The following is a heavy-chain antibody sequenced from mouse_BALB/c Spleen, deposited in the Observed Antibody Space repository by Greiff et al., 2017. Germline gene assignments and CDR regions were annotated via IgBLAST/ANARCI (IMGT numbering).Heavy chain of an antibody. Sequence: EVQLVESGPGLVKPSQSLSLTCTVTGYSITSDYAWNWIRQFPGNKLEWMGYISYSGSTSYNPSLKSRISITRDTSKNQFFLQLNSVTTEDTATYYCARSYGSRAYWGQGTLVTVSA. CDR3: ARSYGSRAY. CDR1: GYSITSDYA. D-gene: IGHD1-1*01. J-gene: IGHJ3*01. V-gene: IGHV3-2*02. CDR2: ISYSGST.